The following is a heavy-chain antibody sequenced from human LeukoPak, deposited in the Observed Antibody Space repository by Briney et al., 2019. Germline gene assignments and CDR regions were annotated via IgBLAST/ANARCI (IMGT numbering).Heavy chain of an antibody. CDR2: IKQDGSEK. V-gene: IGHV3-7*01. D-gene: IGHD2-21*02. Sequence: PGGSLRLSCAASGFTSSSYWMSWVRQAPGKGLESVANIKQDGSEKYYVDSVKGRFTISRDNAKNSLYLQMNSLRAEDTAVYYCAREYCGGGCYASGPVKDAFDIWGQGTMVTVSS. J-gene: IGHJ3*02. CDR1: GFTSSSYW. CDR3: AREYCGGGCYASGPVKDAFDI.